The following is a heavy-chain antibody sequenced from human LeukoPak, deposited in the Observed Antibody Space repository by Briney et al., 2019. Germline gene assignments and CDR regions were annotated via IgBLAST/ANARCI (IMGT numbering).Heavy chain of an antibody. V-gene: IGHV4-4*07. CDR1: GGSISSYY. CDR3: ARGRYYDSSGYFLEDWFDP. J-gene: IGHJ5*02. CDR2: IYTSGST. Sequence: SETLSLTCTVSGGSISSYYWSWIRQPAGKGLEWIGRIYTSGSTNYNPSLKSRVTMSVDTSKNRFSLKLSSVTAADTAVYYCARGRYYDSSGYFLEDWFDPWGQGTLVTVSS. D-gene: IGHD3-22*01.